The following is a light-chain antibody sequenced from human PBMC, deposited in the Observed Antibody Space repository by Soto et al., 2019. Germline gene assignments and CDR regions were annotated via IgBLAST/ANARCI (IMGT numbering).Light chain of an antibody. CDR3: SSYSTTSTLV. Sequence: QSALTQPASMSGSPGQSITISCTGTSSDVGGYNYVSWYQRHPGKAPKLMIYEVSNRPSGVSNHFSGSKSGNTASLIISGLQADDEADYYCSSYSTTSTLVFGSGTKLTVL. CDR1: SSDVGGYNY. J-gene: IGLJ1*01. V-gene: IGLV2-14*01. CDR2: EVS.